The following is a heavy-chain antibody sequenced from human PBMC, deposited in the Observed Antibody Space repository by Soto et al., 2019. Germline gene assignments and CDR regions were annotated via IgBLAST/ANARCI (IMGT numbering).Heavy chain of an antibody. J-gene: IGHJ6*03. CDR2: IQSGGST. CDR1: GFTVSSKY. V-gene: IGHV3-66*01. Sequence: EVQLVESGGDLVQPGGSLRLSCAASGFTVSSKYMSWVRQAPGKGLEWVSLIQSGGSTFYADSVKGRFTLSRDNSKNTLYLQKNSLRAEDTAVYYCARDDVHSSGGSCYGVPMDVCGKVTTVTVSS. D-gene: IGHD2-15*01. CDR3: ARDDVHSSGGSCYGVPMDV.